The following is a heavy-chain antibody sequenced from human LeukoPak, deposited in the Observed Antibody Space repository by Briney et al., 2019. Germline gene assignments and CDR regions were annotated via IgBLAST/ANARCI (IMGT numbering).Heavy chain of an antibody. V-gene: IGHV3-23*01. CDR3: AKDTRRGSGMKDGFEF. Sequence: GGSLRLSCAASGFTFFDYAMTWVRQAPGKGLEWVSALSGGGDKSFYADSVKGRFTISRDNSNNMLFLQMNSLRAEDTAVYFCAKDTRRGSGMKDGFEFWGHGTMVTVSP. D-gene: IGHD3-10*01. J-gene: IGHJ3*01. CDR1: GFTFFDYA. CDR2: LSGGGDKS.